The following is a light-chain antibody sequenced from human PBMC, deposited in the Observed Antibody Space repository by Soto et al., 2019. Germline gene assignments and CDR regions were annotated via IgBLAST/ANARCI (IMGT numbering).Light chain of an antibody. V-gene: IGKV1-39*01. Sequence: DIQMTQSPSSLSASVGDRVTITCRASQNIDNCVSWYQQTPGKAPKLLIYASSTLQSGVPSRFRGGGSGTDFTLTISGLQRGDLATYYCLHTHSAPATFGQGTRVEIK. J-gene: IGKJ1*01. CDR3: LHTHSAPAT. CDR2: ASS. CDR1: QNIDNC.